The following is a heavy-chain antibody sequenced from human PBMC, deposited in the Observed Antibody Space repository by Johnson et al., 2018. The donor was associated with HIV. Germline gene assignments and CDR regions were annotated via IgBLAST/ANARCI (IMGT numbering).Heavy chain of an antibody. CDR1: GLTFSDAW. CDR2: INWSSGSI. Sequence: VQLVESGGGLIQSGGSLRLSCAASGLTFSDAWMHWVRQAPGEGLEWVSGINWSSGSIGYADSVKGRFTISRDNAKNTLYLQMNSLRVEDTAVYYCAKAYTYGAFDIWGQGTKVTVS. D-gene: IGHD5-18*01. V-gene: IGHV3-74*02. CDR3: AKAYTYGAFDI. J-gene: IGHJ3*02.